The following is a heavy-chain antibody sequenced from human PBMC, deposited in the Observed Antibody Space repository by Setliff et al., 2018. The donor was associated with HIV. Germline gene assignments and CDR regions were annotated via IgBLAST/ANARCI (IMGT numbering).Heavy chain of an antibody. CDR2: VGVDSDAT. V-gene: IGHV3-23*01. CDR1: GDSITSGHFD. J-gene: IGHJ3*01. D-gene: IGHD1-1*01. Sequence: ETLSLTCTVSGDSITSGHFDWGWVRQTPGKGLEWVAAVGVDSDATYYAYSVRGRFAVSRDDFQNTLYLQMSALRVEDTAIYYCARPTPGLYPRSFDVWGQGTMVTVSS. CDR3: ARPTPGLYPRSFDV.